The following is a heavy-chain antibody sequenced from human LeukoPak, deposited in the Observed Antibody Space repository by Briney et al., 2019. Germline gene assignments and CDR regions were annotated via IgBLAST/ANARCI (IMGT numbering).Heavy chain of an antibody. Sequence: SETLSLTCTVSGGSISSSSYYWGWIRQPPGKGLEWIGSIYYSGSTYYNPSLKSRVTTSLDTSKNQFSLKLSSVTAADTAVYYCARGPSNWNYFGYYYMDVWGKGTTVTVSS. D-gene: IGHD1-7*01. CDR3: ARGPSNWNYFGYYYMDV. V-gene: IGHV4-39*07. CDR2: IYYSGST. J-gene: IGHJ6*03. CDR1: GGSISSSSYY.